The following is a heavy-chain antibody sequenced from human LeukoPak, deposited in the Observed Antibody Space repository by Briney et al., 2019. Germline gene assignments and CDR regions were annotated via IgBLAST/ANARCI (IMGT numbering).Heavy chain of an antibody. CDR3: ARDKVRGSWFDP. CDR2: IIPIFGTA. J-gene: IGHJ5*02. D-gene: IGHD3-10*01. CDR1: GGTLSSYA. Sequence: SVKVSCKASGGTLSSYAISWVRQAPGQGLEWMGRIIPIFGTANYAQKFQGRVTITTDESTSTAYMELSSLRSEDTAVYYCARDKVRGSWFDPWGQGTLVTVSS. V-gene: IGHV1-69*05.